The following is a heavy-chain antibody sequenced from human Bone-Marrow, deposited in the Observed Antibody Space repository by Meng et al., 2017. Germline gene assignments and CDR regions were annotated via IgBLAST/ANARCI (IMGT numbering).Heavy chain of an antibody. CDR1: GFTVSSNY. V-gene: IGHV3-66*01. CDR2: IYSGGST. D-gene: IGHD5-18*01. Sequence: EVPLVGSGGGLVQPGGSLRLSCAASGFTVSSNYMSWARQAPGKGLEWVSVIYSGGSTYYADSVKGRFTISRDNSKNTVYLEMNSLRVEDTAVYYCAKDDSSGYGPDYWGQGTLVTVSS. CDR3: AKDDSSGYGPDY. J-gene: IGHJ4*02.